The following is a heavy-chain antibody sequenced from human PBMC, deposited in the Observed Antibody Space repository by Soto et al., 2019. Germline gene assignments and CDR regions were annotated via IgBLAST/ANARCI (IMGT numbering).Heavy chain of an antibody. Sequence: SETLSLTCTVSGGSIRTPDWWSWVRQTPAEGLEWIGEIYHSGTPNYNPSLKSRVSMSVDKSTNQFSLQLHSVTAADTAVYYCARVTSGLSSEGAYVWSWFDPWGQGXLVTVSS. CDR3: ARVTSGLSSEGAYVWSWFDP. CDR2: IYHSGTP. CDR1: GGSIRTPDW. J-gene: IGHJ5*02. V-gene: IGHV4-4*02. D-gene: IGHD3-16*01.